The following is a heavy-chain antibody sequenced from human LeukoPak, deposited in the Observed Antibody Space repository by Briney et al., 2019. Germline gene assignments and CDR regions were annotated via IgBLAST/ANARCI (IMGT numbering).Heavy chain of an antibody. CDR2: IGSDGSKK. Sequence: GGSLRLSCVASGLMFSDHAFHWVRQSPDKGLEWVALIGSDGSKKYYADSVQGRFTVSRENSKNTLFLQMNTLRADDTAVYFCARQMTSTRLFDSWGQGTLVTVSS. J-gene: IGHJ4*02. V-gene: IGHV3-30*04. D-gene: IGHD5/OR15-5a*01. CDR3: ARQMTSTRLFDS. CDR1: GLMFSDHA.